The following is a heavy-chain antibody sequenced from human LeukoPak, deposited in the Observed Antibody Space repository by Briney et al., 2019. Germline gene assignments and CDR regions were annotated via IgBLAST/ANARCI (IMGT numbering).Heavy chain of an antibody. Sequence: SETLSLTCTVSGGSITSYYWNWIRQPPGKGLEWIGYIYYSGTTNFNPSLKSRVTMSVDTSRNHFSLQLSSVTAADTALYYCARATTAYCTGGICRNFDFWGQGTLVTVSS. CDR1: GGSITSYY. D-gene: IGHD2-8*02. V-gene: IGHV4-59*01. J-gene: IGHJ4*02. CDR3: ARATTAYCTGGICRNFDF. CDR2: IYYSGTT.